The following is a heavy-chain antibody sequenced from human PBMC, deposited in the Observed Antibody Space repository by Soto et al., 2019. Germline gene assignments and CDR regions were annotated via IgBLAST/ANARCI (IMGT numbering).Heavy chain of an antibody. V-gene: IGHV4-59*01. Sequence: PSETLSLTCAVYGGSFSGYYWSWIRQPPGKGLQWIGYISYSGNTHYNPSLQSRVSISIDTSKNQLSLKLSSVTAADSAVYYCARGSGWSKFDYWGQGTLVTVSS. CDR1: GGSFSGYY. D-gene: IGHD6-19*01. CDR3: ARGSGWSKFDY. J-gene: IGHJ4*02. CDR2: ISYSGNT.